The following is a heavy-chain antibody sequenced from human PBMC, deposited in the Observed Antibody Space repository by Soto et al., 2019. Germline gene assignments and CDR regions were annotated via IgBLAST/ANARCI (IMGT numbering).Heavy chain of an antibody. J-gene: IGHJ4*02. Sequence: SLRLSCAASGFTFSSYAMHWVRQAPGKGLEWVAVISYDGSNKYYADSVKGRFTISRDNSKNTLYLQMNSLRAEDTAVYYCARVRFTIVVVTAIGLWGQGTLVTVSS. CDR1: GFTFSSYA. CDR3: ARVRFTIVVVTAIGL. CDR2: ISYDGSNK. V-gene: IGHV3-30-3*01. D-gene: IGHD2-21*02.